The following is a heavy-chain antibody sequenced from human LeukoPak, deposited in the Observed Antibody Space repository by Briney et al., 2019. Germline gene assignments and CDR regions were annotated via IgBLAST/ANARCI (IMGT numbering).Heavy chain of an antibody. J-gene: IGHJ4*02. CDR1: AYTFTSSD. D-gene: IGHD6-25*01. CDR3: ARTARLDY. Sequence: ASVSDSSETSAYTFTSSDIKCGSQAPRQVLEWMGWMNVNSGKTGYAQKLHGRVSMTSNASIRTAYMELSSLRYEDLAVYYCARTARLDYWGRGTLATVPP. CDR2: MNVNSGKT. V-gene: IGHV1-8*01.